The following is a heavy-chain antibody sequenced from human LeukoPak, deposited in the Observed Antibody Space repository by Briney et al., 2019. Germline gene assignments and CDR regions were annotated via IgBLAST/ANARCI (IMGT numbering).Heavy chain of an antibody. CDR3: AKKRVLVVPAADFDY. Sequence: PGGSLRLSCAASGFTFSNYGMNWVRQAPGRGLEWVSGISGSGGSTYYADSVKGRFTISRDNSKYTLYLQVNSLRAEDTAIYYCAKKRVLVVPAADFDYWGQGTLVTVSS. CDR1: GFTFSNYG. J-gene: IGHJ4*02. D-gene: IGHD2-2*01. V-gene: IGHV3-23*01. CDR2: ISGSGGST.